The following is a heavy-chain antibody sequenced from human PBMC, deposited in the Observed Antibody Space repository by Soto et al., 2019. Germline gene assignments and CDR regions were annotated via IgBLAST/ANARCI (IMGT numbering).Heavy chain of an antibody. CDR2: ISGSGNTI. V-gene: IGHV3-48*03. Sequence: GGSLRLSCEASGFTFSSYAMSWVRQAPGKGLEWVSGISGSGNTIHYADSVKGRFTISRDNAKKSLYLQMNSLRAEDTAVYYCARDEYGGAYDYWGQGTLVTVSS. J-gene: IGHJ4*02. CDR1: GFTFSSYA. D-gene: IGHD4-17*01. CDR3: ARDEYGGAYDY.